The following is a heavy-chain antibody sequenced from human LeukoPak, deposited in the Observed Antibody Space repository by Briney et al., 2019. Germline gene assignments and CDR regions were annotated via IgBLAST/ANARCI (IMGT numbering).Heavy chain of an antibody. V-gene: IGHV1-24*01. Sequence: ASVKVSCRVSGYTLTELSMHWVRQAPGKGGEWRGGFYPEDGETIYAQKLKGRDTMTEETSTDTAYMELSSLRSEDTAVYYCATDRNYWGQGTLVTVSS. CDR3: ATDRNY. CDR1: GYTLTELS. CDR2: FYPEDGET. J-gene: IGHJ4*02.